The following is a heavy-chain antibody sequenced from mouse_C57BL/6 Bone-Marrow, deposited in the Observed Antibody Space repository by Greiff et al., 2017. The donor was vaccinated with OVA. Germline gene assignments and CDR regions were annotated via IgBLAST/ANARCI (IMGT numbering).Heavy chain of an antibody. J-gene: IGHJ4*01. CDR2: ISSGGSYT. Sequence: DVKLVESGGDLVKPGGSLKLSCAASGFTFSSYGMSWVRQTPDKRLEWVATISSGGSYTYYPDSVKGRFTISRDNAKNTLYLQMSSLKSEDTAMYYCARHDYYGSRYYAMDYWGQGTSVTVSS. D-gene: IGHD1-1*01. CDR3: ARHDYYGSRYYAMDY. CDR1: GFTFSSYG. V-gene: IGHV5-6*02.